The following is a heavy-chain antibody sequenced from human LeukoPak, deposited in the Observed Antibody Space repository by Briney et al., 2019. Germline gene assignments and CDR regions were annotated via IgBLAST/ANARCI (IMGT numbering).Heavy chain of an antibody. CDR1: GFTFSSYS. D-gene: IGHD2-2*01. J-gene: IGHJ1*01. CDR3: ARDSCSSSSCYDFQH. V-gene: IGHV3-21*01. CDR2: ISTSSSDI. Sequence: GGSLRLSCAASGFTFSSYSMNWVRQAPGKGLDWVSSISTSSSDIYYADSVKGRFTISRDNAKNSLYLQMNSLRAEDTAVYYCARDSCSSSSCYDFQHWGQGTLVTVSS.